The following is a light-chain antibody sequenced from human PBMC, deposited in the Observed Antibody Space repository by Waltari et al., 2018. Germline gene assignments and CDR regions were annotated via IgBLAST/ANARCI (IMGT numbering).Light chain of an antibody. CDR2: SNN. CDR3: ATWDDSLSGPV. CDR1: GFNIRGYC. V-gene: IGLV1-44*01. Sequence: QSVLTPPPQAYGTPAQRVTSPRYGSGFNIRGYCENWYQPLPGTAPKLLIYSNNQRPSGVPDRFSGSKSGTSASLVISGLQSEDEADYYCATWDDSLSGPVFGGGTKLTVL. J-gene: IGLJ3*02.